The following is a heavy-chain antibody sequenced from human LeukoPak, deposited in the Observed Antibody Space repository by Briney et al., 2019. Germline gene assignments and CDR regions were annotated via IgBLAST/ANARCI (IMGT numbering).Heavy chain of an antibody. V-gene: IGHV4-39*01. D-gene: IGHD3-10*01. J-gene: IGHJ6*03. Sequence: SETLSLTCTVSGGSISSSSYYWGWLRQPPGKGLEWIGSIYYSGSTYCNPSLKSRVTISIDTSKNQFSLKLSSVTAADTAVYFCARQLYVSGSYYAPMDVWGKGTTVTISS. CDR2: IYYSGST. CDR1: GGSISSSSYY. CDR3: ARQLYVSGSYYAPMDV.